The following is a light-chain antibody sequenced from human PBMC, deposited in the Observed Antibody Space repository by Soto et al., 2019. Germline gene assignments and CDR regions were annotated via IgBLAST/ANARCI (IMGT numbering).Light chain of an antibody. CDR2: RAS. V-gene: IGKV1-5*03. CDR1: QSISSW. Sequence: DIQMTQSPSTLSASVGDRVNITCRASQSISSWLAWYQQKPGKAPNLLIYRASTLESGVPSRFSGSGSGTEFTLTISSLQPDDFATYYCQQYKTYSFGQGTKLEIK. CDR3: QQYKTYS. J-gene: IGKJ2*03.